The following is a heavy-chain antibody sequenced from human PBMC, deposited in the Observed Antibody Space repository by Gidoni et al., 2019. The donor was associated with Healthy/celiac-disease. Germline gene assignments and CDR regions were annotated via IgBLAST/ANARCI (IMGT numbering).Heavy chain of an antibody. CDR1: GFTFSSYG. J-gene: IGHJ4*02. D-gene: IGHD3-22*01. CDR3: AILGGQYYYDSRSQNFDY. Sequence: QVQLVESGGGVVQPGRSLRRSCAASGFTFSSYGMHWVRQAPGKGLEWVAVISYDGSNKYYADSVKGRFTISRDNSKNTLYLQMNSLRAEDTAVYYCAILGGQYYYDSRSQNFDYWGQGTLVTVSS. CDR2: ISYDGSNK. V-gene: IGHV3-30*03.